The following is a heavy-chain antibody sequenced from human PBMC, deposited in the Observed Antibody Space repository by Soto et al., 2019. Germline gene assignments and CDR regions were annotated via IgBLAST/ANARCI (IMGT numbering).Heavy chain of an antibody. D-gene: IGHD5-12*01. V-gene: IGHV3-30*18. CDR2: ISYDGSNE. J-gene: IGHJ4*02. Sequence: QVQLVESGGGVVQPGRSLRLSCAASGFTFSSYGMHWVRQAPGKGLEWVAVISYDGSNEYYADSVKGRFTISRDNSKNTLYLQMNSLRAEDTAVYYCAKTGTSWWLPMFDYWGQGTLVTVSS. CDR3: AKTGTSWWLPMFDY. CDR1: GFTFSSYG.